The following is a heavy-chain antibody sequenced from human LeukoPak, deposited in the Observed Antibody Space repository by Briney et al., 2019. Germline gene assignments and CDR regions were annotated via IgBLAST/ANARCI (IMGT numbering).Heavy chain of an antibody. CDR3: ARGGRKITMVRGVIYY. J-gene: IGHJ4*02. D-gene: IGHD3-10*01. Sequence: ASVKVSCKASGYTFTGYYMHWVRQAPGQGLEWMGWINPNSGGTNYAQKFQGRVTMTRDTSISKAYMELSRLRSDDTAVYYCARGGRKITMVRGVIYYWGQGTLVTVSS. CDR2: INPNSGGT. CDR1: GYTFTGYY. V-gene: IGHV1-2*02.